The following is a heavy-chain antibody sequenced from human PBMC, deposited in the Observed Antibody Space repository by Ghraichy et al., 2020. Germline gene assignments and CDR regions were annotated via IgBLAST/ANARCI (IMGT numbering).Heavy chain of an antibody. CDR1: GGSISSYY. CDR3: ARMYSGSYPFFHGMDV. D-gene: IGHD1-26*01. J-gene: IGHJ6*02. CDR2: IYYSGST. Sequence: SETLSLTCTVSGGSISSYYWSWIRQPPGKGLEWIGYIYYSGSTNYNPSLKSRVTISVDTSKNQFSLKLSSVTAADTAVYYCARMYSGSYPFFHGMDVWGQGTTVTVSS. V-gene: IGHV4-59*01.